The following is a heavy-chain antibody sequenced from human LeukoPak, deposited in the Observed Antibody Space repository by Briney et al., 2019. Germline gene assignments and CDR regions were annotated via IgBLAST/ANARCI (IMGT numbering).Heavy chain of an antibody. Sequence: GGSLRLSCVASGITFSDYYMSWIRQAPGKGLEWVSYITSSTSSDVYADSVKGRFTISRDNANNSLYLQMNSLRAEDTAVYYCARGSRGIDYWGQGTLVTVSS. J-gene: IGHJ4*02. V-gene: IGHV3-11*04. CDR2: ITSSTSSD. D-gene: IGHD3-10*01. CDR3: ARGSRGIDY. CDR1: GITFSDYY.